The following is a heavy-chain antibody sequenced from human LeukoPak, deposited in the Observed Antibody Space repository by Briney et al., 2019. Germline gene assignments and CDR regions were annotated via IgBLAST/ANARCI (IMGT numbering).Heavy chain of an antibody. D-gene: IGHD6-13*01. CDR3: AKDMYSSSWYDGSFWFDP. CDR2: ISWNSGSI. CDR1: GFTFDDYA. V-gene: IGHV3-9*01. Sequence: GRSLRLSCAASGFTFDDYAMHWVRHAPGKGLEWVSGISWNSGSIGYADSVKGRFTISRDNAKNSLYLQMNSLRAEDTALYYCAKDMYSSSWYDGSFWFDPWGQGTLVTVSS. J-gene: IGHJ5*02.